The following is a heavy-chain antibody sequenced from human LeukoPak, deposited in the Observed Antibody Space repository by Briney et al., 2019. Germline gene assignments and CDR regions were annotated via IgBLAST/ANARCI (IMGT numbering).Heavy chain of an antibody. CDR1: GFTFSDYW. CDR3: ARDGTAPGLYFDL. CDR2: IRQDGGEK. Sequence: GGSLRLSCAVSGFTFSDYWMNWVRQAPGKGLEWVARIRQDGGEKSYVDSVKGRFTISRDNTKNSLYLQMSSLRAEDTAVYYCARDGTAPGLYFDLWGQGTLVTVSS. J-gene: IGHJ4*01. D-gene: IGHD6-13*01. V-gene: IGHV3-7*01.